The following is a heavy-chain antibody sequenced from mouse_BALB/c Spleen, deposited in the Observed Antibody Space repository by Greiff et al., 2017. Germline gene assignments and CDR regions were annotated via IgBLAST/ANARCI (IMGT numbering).Heavy chain of an antibody. CDR1: GFTFSSYT. J-gene: IGHJ3*01. CDR2: ISSGGGNT. V-gene: IGHV5-9*03. CDR3: AKQYDDTWFDY. Sequence: EVKVVESGGGLVKPGGSLKLSCAASGFTFSSYTMPWVRQTPEKGLEWVATISSGGGNTYYPDSVKGRFTISRDNAKNNLYLQMSSLRSEDTALYYGAKQYDDTWFDYWGQGTLVTVSS. D-gene: IGHD2-14*01.